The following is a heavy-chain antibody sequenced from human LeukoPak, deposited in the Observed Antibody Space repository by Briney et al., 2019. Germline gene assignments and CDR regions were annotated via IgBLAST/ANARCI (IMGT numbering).Heavy chain of an antibody. Sequence: GASVKVSCKASGYTFTSYAMNWVRQAPGQGLEWMGWINTNTGNPTYAQGFTGRFVFSLDTSVSTAYLQISSLKAEDTAVYYCARAPTYYDFWSAIGRGRDAFDIWGQGTMVTVSS. CDR3: ARAPTYYDFWSAIGRGRDAFDI. D-gene: IGHD3-3*01. CDR2: INTNTGNP. V-gene: IGHV7-4-1*02. J-gene: IGHJ3*02. CDR1: GYTFTSYA.